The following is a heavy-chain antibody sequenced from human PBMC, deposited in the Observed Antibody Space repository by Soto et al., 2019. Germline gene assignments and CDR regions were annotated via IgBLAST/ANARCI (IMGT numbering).Heavy chain of an antibody. Sequence: QPVGSLRLSCAASGFTFSSYAMSWVRQAPGKVLEWVSSISGSGGSTYYADCVKGRFTMSRDNCNNTLYLQMNSLRGEDRGVYYCANSKLYNNYIPWFDPWGQGTLVTVP. CDR3: ANSKLYNNYIPWFDP. D-gene: IGHD4-4*01. CDR1: GFTFSSYA. J-gene: IGHJ5*02. CDR2: ISGSGGST. V-gene: IGHV3-23*01.